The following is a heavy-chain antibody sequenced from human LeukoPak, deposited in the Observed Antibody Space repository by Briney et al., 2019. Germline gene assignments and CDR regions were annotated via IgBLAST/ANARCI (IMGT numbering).Heavy chain of an antibody. J-gene: IGHJ4*02. CDR3: APGIAAAVINFDY. CDR1: GFTFDDYA. V-gene: IGHV3-9*01. D-gene: IGHD6-13*01. Sequence: GGSLRLSCAASGFTFDDYAMHWVRQAPGKGLEWVSGISWNSGSIGYADSVKGRFTISRDNAKNSLYLQMNSLRAEDTALYYCAPGIAAAVINFDYWGQGTLVTVSS. CDR2: ISWNSGSI.